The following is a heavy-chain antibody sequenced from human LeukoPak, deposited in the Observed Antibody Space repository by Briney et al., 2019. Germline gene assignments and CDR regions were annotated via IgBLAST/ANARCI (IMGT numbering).Heavy chain of an antibody. J-gene: IGHJ4*02. D-gene: IGHD5-18*01. CDR3: AKNGVQLWLPDY. V-gene: IGHV3-30*18. Sequence: PGGSLRLSCAASGFTFSSYGMHWVRQAPGKGLEWVAVISYDGSNKYYADSVKGRFTISRDNSKNTLYLQMNSLRAEDTAVYYCAKNGVQLWLPDYWGQGTLVTVSS. CDR1: GFTFSSYG. CDR2: ISYDGSNK.